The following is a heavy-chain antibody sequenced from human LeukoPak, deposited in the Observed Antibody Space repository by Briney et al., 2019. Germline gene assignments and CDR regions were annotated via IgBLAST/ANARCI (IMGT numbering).Heavy chain of an antibody. D-gene: IGHD2-2*01. CDR3: ARYGNIVVVPAAIGRDAFDI. CDR2: IYYSGST. J-gene: IGHJ3*02. CDR1: GSSISSYY. Sequence: SETLSLTCTVSGSSISSYYWSWIRQPPGKGLEWIGYIYYSGSTNYNPSLKSRVTISVDTSKNQFSLKLSSVTAADTAVYYCARYGNIVVVPAAIGRDAFDIWGQGTMVTVSS. V-gene: IGHV4-59*08.